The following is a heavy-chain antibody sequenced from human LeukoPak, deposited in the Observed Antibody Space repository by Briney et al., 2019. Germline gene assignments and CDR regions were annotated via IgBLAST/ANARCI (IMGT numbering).Heavy chain of an antibody. V-gene: IGHV3-20*04. Sequence: PGGSLRLSCTGSGLTFDDYGMAWVRQVQGKGLEWVAGINWNGGNRGYADSVRGRFTISRDNAKNSLDLQMDSLRAEDTALYYCARDQGYFYDSSGHSPLEYWGRGTLVTVSS. J-gene: IGHJ4*02. D-gene: IGHD3-22*01. CDR3: ARDQGYFYDSSGHSPLEY. CDR1: GLTFDDYG. CDR2: INWNGGNR.